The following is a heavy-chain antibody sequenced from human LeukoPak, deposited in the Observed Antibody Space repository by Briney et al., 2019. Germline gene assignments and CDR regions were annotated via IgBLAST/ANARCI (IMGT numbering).Heavy chain of an antibody. V-gene: IGHV4-39*07. Sequence: AETLSLTCTVSGGSLSSSTYYWVWIRQPPGKGLVWIGSIYYSGSTYYNPSLKSRVTISVDTYKNQFSLELSSVTAADTAVYYCARVVVGFKAPFDYWGQGTLVTVSS. CDR3: ARVVVGFKAPFDY. CDR2: IYYSGST. CDR1: GGSLSSSTYY. J-gene: IGHJ4*02. D-gene: IGHD1-26*01.